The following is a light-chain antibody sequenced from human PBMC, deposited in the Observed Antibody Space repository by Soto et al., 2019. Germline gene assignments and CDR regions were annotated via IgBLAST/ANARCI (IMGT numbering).Light chain of an antibody. CDR1: SSNIGNNY. CDR2: DNN. V-gene: IGLV1-51*01. Sequence: QSVLTQPPSVSAAPGQKVTISCSGSSSNIGNNYVSWYQQLPGTSPKLLIYDNNKRPSGIPPRFSGSKSGTSATLGITGLQTGDEADYYCGTWDSSLSAVVFGGGTKLTVL. J-gene: IGLJ2*01. CDR3: GTWDSSLSAVV.